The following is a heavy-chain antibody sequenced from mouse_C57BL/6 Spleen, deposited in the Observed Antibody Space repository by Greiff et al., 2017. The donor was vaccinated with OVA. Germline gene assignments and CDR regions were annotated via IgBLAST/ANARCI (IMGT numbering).Heavy chain of an antibody. CDR2: IHPNSGST. D-gene: IGHD2-4*01. CDR1: GYTFTSYW. J-gene: IGHJ4*01. Sequence: QVQLQQPGAELVKPGASVKLSCKASGYTFTSYWMHWVKQRPGQGLEWIGMIHPNSGSTNYNEKFKSKATLTVDKSSSTAYMQLSSLTSEDSAVYYCARPSSYYDYEGYAMDYWGQGTSVTVSS. CDR3: ARPSSYYDYEGYAMDY. V-gene: IGHV1-64*01.